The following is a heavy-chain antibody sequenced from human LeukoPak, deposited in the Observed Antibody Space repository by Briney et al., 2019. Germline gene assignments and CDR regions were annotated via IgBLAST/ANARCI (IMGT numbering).Heavy chain of an antibody. CDR1: GYTLTELS. CDR2: FDPEDGET. D-gene: IGHD3-22*01. Sequence: ASVKVSCKVSGYTLTELSMHWVRQAPGKGREWMGGFDPEDGETIYAQKFQGRVTMTEDTSTDTAYMELSSLRSEDTAVYYCATTYYYDIYYFDYWGQGTLVTVSS. V-gene: IGHV1-24*01. CDR3: ATTYYYDIYYFDY. J-gene: IGHJ4*02.